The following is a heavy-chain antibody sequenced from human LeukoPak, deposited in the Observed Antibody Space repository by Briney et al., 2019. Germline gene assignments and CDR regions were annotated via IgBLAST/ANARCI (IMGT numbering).Heavy chain of an antibody. CDR2: ISSSSSYI. CDR3: ARAPGRNFFDY. D-gene: IGHD2-15*01. CDR1: GFTFSSDS. J-gene: IGHJ4*02. V-gene: IGHV3-21*01. Sequence: GGSLRLSCAASGFTFSSDSMNWVRQAPGKGLEWVSSISSSSSYIYYADSVKGRFTISRDNAKNSLYLQMNSLRAEDTAVYYCARAPGRNFFDYWGQGTLVTVSS.